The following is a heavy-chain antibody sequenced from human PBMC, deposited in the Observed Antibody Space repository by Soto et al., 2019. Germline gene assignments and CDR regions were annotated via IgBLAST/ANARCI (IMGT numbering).Heavy chain of an antibody. V-gene: IGHV3-30*04. CDR3: AVDGVPTSSFRYYYFRF. CDR2: ISHDGRNT. CDR1: ELPFTDYS. Sequence: GGSLRLSCAASELPFTDYSMHWVRQTADEGLEWVAFISHDGRNTFYSDSVKGRFTISRDDSRGMLFLQMSGVTVEDTAIYYCAVDGVPTSSFRYYYFRFWGRGTLVTVSS. J-gene: IGHJ4*02. D-gene: IGHD3-9*01.